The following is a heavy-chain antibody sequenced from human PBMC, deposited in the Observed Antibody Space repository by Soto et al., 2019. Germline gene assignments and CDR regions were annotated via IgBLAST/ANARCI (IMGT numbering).Heavy chain of an antibody. CDR1: GGSISSGGYY. CDR3: ARRDDCVGDCSNFQH. J-gene: IGHJ1*01. CDR2: IYYSGST. D-gene: IGHD2-21*02. Sequence: TRSPTWIVSGGSISSGGYYWIWIRQHPGKGLEWIGYIYYSGSTYYNPSLKSRVTISVDTSKNQFSLKLSSATAADTAVYYCARRDDCVGDCSNFQHWGQGTLVTVSS. V-gene: IGHV4-31*02.